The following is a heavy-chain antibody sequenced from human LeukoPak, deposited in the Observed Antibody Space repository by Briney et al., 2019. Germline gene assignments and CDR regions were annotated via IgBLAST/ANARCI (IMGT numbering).Heavy chain of an antibody. CDR1: GFSFSDYW. V-gene: IGHV3-23*01. CDR3: AKEGSQTPYYDFWSGYYTDYYFDY. Sequence: GGSLRLSCAASGFSFSDYWMSWIRQAPGKGLEWVSAISGSGGSTYYADSVKGRFTISRDNSKNTLYLQMNSLRAEDTAVYYCAKEGSQTPYYDFWSGYYTDYYFDYWGQGTLVTVSS. D-gene: IGHD3-3*01. CDR2: ISGSGGST. J-gene: IGHJ4*02.